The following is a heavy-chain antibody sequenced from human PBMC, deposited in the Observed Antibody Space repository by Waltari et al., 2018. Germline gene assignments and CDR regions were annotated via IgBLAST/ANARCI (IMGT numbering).Heavy chain of an antibody. CDR1: GLTFGTVW. J-gene: IGHJ4*02. CDR3: ARDNWGPAN. V-gene: IGHV3-74*01. Sequence: EVQLVESGGGLAQPGGSLRLSCGASGLTFGTVWLHWIRQPPGKGPEWLTRIKSDGSSTDYADSVKGRFTISLDNAKNTLYLQMNSLRADDTAVYYCARDNWGPANWGQGTLVTVSS. D-gene: IGHD7-27*01. CDR2: IKSDGSST.